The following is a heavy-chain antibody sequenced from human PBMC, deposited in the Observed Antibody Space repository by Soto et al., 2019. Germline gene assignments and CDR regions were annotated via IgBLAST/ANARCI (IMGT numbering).Heavy chain of an antibody. J-gene: IGHJ4*02. CDR1: GLSFESYE. Sequence: LRLSCAASGLSFESYEMNWVRQAPGKGLEWISYISSSGRAIYYAESVKGRFTISRDTVKNSLFLHMDSLRVEDTAVYYCVARRWLQSFFDYWGQGTQVTVSS. V-gene: IGHV3-48*03. CDR3: VARRWLQSFFDY. CDR2: ISSSGRAI. D-gene: IGHD3-3*02.